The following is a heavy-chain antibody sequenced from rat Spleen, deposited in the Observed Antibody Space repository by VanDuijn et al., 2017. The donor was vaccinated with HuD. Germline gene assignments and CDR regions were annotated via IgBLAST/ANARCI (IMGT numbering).Heavy chain of an antibody. Sequence: EVQLVESGGGLVQPGRSMKLSCAASGFTFSNYDMAWVRQAPTKGLEWVASISYDVRSTYYRDSVKGRFTISRDNANSTLHLQMDSLRSEDTATYYCTTDWASPYFDYWGQGVMVTVSS. V-gene: IGHV5-20*01. CDR1: GFTFSNYD. J-gene: IGHJ2*01. D-gene: IGHD3-8*01. CDR2: ISYDVRST. CDR3: TTDWASPYFDY.